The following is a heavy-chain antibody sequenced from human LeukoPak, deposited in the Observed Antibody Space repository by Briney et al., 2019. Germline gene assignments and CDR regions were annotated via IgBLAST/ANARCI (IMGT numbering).Heavy chain of an antibody. V-gene: IGHV3-23*01. Sequence: PGGSLRLSCAPSGFTFSSYAMSWVRQAPGMGLEWLSAIRGSGGNTYYADSVKGRFTISRDNSQNTLSLQMNSLRAEDTAVYFCAKAGYRGSSVNYFDYWGQGTLVTVSS. CDR3: AKAGYRGSSVNYFDY. CDR2: IRGSGGNT. D-gene: IGHD6-6*01. CDR1: GFTFSSYA. J-gene: IGHJ4*02.